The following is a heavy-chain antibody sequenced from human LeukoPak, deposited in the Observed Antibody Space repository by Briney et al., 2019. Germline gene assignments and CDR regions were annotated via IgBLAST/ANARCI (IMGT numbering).Heavy chain of an antibody. V-gene: IGHV3-30*02. D-gene: IGHD3-22*01. J-gene: IGHJ4*02. CDR1: GSTFSSYG. CDR3: AKDPRYYYDSSGYYTPHYFDY. Sequence: GGSLRLSCAASGSTFSSYGMHWVRQAPGKGLEWVAFIRYDGSNKYYADSVKGRFTISRDNSKNTLYLQMNSLRAEDTAVYYCAKDPRYYYDSSGYYTPHYFDYWGQGTLVTVSS. CDR2: IRYDGSNK.